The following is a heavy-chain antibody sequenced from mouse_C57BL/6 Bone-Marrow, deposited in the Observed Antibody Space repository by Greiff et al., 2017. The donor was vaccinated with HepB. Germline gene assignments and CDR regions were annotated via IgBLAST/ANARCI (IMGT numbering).Heavy chain of an antibody. CDR3: ARTTVVTYWYFDV. CDR1: GFTFSDYG. J-gene: IGHJ1*03. CDR2: ISSGSSTI. V-gene: IGHV5-17*01. D-gene: IGHD1-1*01. Sequence: EVMLVESGGGLVKPGGSLKLSCAASGFTFSDYGMHWVRQAPEKGLEWVAYISSGSSTIYYADTVKGRFTISRDSAKNTLFLQMTSLRSEDTAMYYCARTTVVTYWYFDVWGTGTTVTVSS.